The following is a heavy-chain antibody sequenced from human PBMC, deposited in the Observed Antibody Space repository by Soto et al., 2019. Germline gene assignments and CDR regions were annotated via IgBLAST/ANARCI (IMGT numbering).Heavy chain of an antibody. CDR2: ISWNSKNI. V-gene: IGHV3-9*01. D-gene: IGHD3-3*01. J-gene: IGHJ4*02. CDR1: GFSFDDYA. Sequence: RRLACAASGFSFDDYAMHWVRQALGKGPELVSGISWNSKNIGYADSVKGRFTISRDNAKNSLYLQMNSLRGEDTALYYCAKAGQMYYDFWSGYYPDYWGQGXLVTV. CDR3: AKAGQMYYDFWSGYYPDY.